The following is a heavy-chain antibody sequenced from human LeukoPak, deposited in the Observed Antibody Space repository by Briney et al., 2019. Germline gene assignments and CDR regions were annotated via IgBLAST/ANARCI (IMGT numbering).Heavy chain of an antibody. CDR3: ASPTTFRGSGLDY. J-gene: IGHJ4*02. CDR2: IIPIFGTA. Sequence: SVKVSCKASGGTFSSYAISWVRQAPGQGLEWMGRIIPIFGTANYAQKFQGRVTITTDESTSTAYMELSSLRSEDTAVYYCASPTTFRGSGLDYWGQGTLVPVSS. V-gene: IGHV1-69*05. CDR1: GGTFSSYA. D-gene: IGHD3-3*01.